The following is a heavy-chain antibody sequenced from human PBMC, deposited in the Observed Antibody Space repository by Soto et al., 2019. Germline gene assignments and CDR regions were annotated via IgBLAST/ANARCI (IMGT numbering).Heavy chain of an antibody. Sequence: GGAPRHSLGGSGFTFSPSTIKLGRPAPGKGLEWVAGIFPGGSTYYANSVKGRFTISRDHSQSSVFLQMSSLRDEDTAVYYCAKDRQPDGIWTFDLWGQGTLVTVSS. J-gene: IGHJ4*02. CDR3: AKDRQPDGIWTFDL. CDR2: IFPGGST. D-gene: IGHD3-9*01. V-gene: IGHV3-23*03. CDR1: GFTFSPST.